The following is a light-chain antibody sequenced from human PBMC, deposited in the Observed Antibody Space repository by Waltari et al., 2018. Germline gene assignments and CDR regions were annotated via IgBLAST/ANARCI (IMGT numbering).Light chain of an antibody. Sequence: EIMLTQSPSTLSLSPGERATLSCRASQIILRALAWYQQKPGQAPRLLIYDVSTRASGIPDRFSGSGSGTDFSLTISRLEPEDFAVYYCQHYVRLPVTFGQGTKLEFK. CDR2: DVS. CDR1: QIILRA. V-gene: IGKV3-20*01. J-gene: IGKJ1*01. CDR3: QHYVRLPVT.